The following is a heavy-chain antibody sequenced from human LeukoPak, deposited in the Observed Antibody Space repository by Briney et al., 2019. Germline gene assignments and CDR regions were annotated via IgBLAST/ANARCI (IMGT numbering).Heavy chain of an antibody. V-gene: IGHV5-51*01. J-gene: IGHJ4*02. CDR2: IYPGDSDT. D-gene: IGHD3-10*01. Sequence: GESLKISCQGSGYSFASYWIAWVRQMPGKGLEWMGIIYPGDSDTRYSPSSQGQVTISADKSITAAYLQWSSLKASDTAMYYCARLGGLTGLNYSDYWGQGTLVTVSS. CDR3: ARLGGLTGLNYSDY. CDR1: GYSFASYW.